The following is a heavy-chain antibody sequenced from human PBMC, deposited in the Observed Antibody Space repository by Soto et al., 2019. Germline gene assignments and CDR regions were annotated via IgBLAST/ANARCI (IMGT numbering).Heavy chain of an antibody. CDR2: ISGSAGTT. Sequence: EVQLLESGGGLVQPGGSLRLSCVVSGFTFSSNAMTWVRQPPGKGLEWVSSISGSAGTTYYADSVKGRFTISRDNSKNTLYLQMNSLRAEDTSIYYCAKPPYIVATTFYYYGLDVRGQGTAVTVSS. D-gene: IGHD5-12*01. CDR3: AKPPYIVATTFYYYGLDV. J-gene: IGHJ6*02. CDR1: GFTFSSNA. V-gene: IGHV3-23*01.